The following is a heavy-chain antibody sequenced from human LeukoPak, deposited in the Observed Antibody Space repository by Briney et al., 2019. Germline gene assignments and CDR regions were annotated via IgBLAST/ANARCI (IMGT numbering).Heavy chain of an antibody. Sequence: RSGGSLRPSCAASGLIFSTYWMSWVRQAPGKGLEWVANIKRDGSETYYVYSVKGRFTISRDNAKKSLYLQMNSLRAEDTAVFYCASFNFGSGSHDHWGQGTLVTVSS. V-gene: IGHV3-7*02. J-gene: IGHJ4*02. CDR1: GLIFSTYW. CDR2: IKRDGSET. CDR3: ASFNFGSGSHDH. D-gene: IGHD3-10*01.